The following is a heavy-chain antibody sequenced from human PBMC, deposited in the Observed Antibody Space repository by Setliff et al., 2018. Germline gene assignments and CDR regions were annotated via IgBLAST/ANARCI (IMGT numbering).Heavy chain of an antibody. V-gene: IGHV4-59*01. Sequence: PSETLSLTCTVSGGSISSYYWSWIRHPPGKGLEWIGYIYYSGSTNYNPSLKSRVTISVDTSKNQFSLKLSSVTAADTAVYYCARDRPIAAAGTFIRYYYYYGMDVWGQGTTVTVSS. J-gene: IGHJ6*02. CDR2: IYYSGST. CDR3: ARDRPIAAAGTFIRYYYYYGMDV. CDR1: GGSISSYY. D-gene: IGHD6-13*01.